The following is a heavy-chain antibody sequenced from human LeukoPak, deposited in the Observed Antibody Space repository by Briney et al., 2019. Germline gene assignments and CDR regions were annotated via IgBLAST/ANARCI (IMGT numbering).Heavy chain of an antibody. D-gene: IGHD6-19*01. CDR3: AKERGAVAGTLFDY. CDR2: ISASGGTT. V-gene: IGHV3-23*01. J-gene: IGHJ4*02. Sequence: GGSLRLSCAASGFTFSNHAMSWVRQAPGKGLEWVSLISASGGTTYYADSVKGRFTISRDNSKNTLYVQMNSLRVEDTAVYYCAKERGAVAGTLFDYWGQGTLVTVTS. CDR1: GFTFSNHA.